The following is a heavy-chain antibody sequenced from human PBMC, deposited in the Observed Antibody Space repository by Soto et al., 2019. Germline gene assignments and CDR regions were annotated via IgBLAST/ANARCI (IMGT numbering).Heavy chain of an antibody. CDR1: GGTFSSYA. Sequence: QVQLVQSGAEVKKPGSSVKVSCKASGGTFSSYAISWVRQAPGQGLEWMGGIIPIFGTANYAQKFQGRVTITADESTRTAYMELSSLRSEDTAVYYCAGEDIVVVVAASTGYYYGMDVWGQGTTVTVSS. CDR2: IIPIFGTA. V-gene: IGHV1-69*01. CDR3: AGEDIVVVVAASTGYYYGMDV. J-gene: IGHJ6*02. D-gene: IGHD2-15*01.